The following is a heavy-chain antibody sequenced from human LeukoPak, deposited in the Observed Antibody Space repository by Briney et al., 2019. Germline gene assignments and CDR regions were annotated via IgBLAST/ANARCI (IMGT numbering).Heavy chain of an antibody. J-gene: IGHJ4*02. V-gene: IGHV4-61*02. CDR1: GGSISSGSYY. CDR3: ARGQKSDY. CDR2: IYTSGST. Sequence: SETLSLTCTVSGGSISSGSYYWSWIRQPAGKGLEWIGRIYTSGSTNYNPSLKSRVTISVDTSKNQFSLKLSSVTAADTAVYYCARGQKSDYWGQGTLVTVSS.